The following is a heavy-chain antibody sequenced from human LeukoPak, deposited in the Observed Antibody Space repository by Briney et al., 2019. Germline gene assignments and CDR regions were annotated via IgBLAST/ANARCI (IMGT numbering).Heavy chain of an antibody. CDR3: AKRIGGVNSFDH. D-gene: IGHD3-16*01. CDR2: IWYDGSNK. J-gene: IGHJ4*02. V-gene: IGHV3-33*06. CDR1: GFTFSSYG. Sequence: GSLRLSCAASGFTFSSYGMHWVRQAPGKGLEWVAVIWYDGSNKYYADSVKGRFIISRDNSKNTLYLQMNSLRAEDTAVYYCAKRIGGVNSFDHWGQGTLVTVSS.